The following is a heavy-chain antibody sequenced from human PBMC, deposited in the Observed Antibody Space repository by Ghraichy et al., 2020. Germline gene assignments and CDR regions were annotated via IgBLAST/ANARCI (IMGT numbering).Heavy chain of an antibody. CDR1: GFTFSSYA. CDR2: ISGSGGST. CDR3: AKRLDYYDTSGFDY. J-gene: IGHJ4*02. Sequence: LSLSCAASGFTFSSYAMSWVRQAPGKGLEWVSVISGSGGSTYYADSVKGRFPISRDNSQNTLYLQMNSLRAEDTAVYYCAKRLDYYDTSGFDYWGQGTLVTVSS. V-gene: IGHV3-23*01. D-gene: IGHD3-22*01.